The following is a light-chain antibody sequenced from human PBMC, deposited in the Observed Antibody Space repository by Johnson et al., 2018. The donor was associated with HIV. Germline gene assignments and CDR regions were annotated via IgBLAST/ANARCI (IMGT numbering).Light chain of an antibody. Sequence: QPVLTQPPSVSAAPGQKVTISCSGSSSNIGNNYVSWYQQLPGTAPKLLIYDNNKRPSGIPDRFSGPKSGTSATLGITGLQTGDEADYYCGTWDSILSAYVLGTGAEVT. CDR1: SSNIGNNY. V-gene: IGLV1-51*01. CDR3: GTWDSILSAYV. J-gene: IGLJ1*01. CDR2: DNN.